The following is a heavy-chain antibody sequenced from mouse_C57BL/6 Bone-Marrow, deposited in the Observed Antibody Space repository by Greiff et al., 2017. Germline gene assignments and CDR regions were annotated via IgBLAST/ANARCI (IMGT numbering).Heavy chain of an antibody. J-gene: IGHJ1*03. CDR3: ARRTTANWDFDV. CDR1: GYTFTSYW. CDR2: IYPGSGST. Sequence: QVQLQQPGAELVKPGASVKMSCKASGYTFTSYWITWVKQRPGQGLEWIGDIYPGSGSTNYNEKFKSKATLTVDTSSSTAYMQLSRLTSEDSAVYYCARRTTANWDFDVWGTGTTVTVSS. D-gene: IGHD1-2*01. V-gene: IGHV1-55*01.